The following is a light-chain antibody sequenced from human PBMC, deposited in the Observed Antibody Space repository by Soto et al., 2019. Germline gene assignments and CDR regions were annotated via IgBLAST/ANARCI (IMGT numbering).Light chain of an antibody. CDR2: DAS. V-gene: IGKV3-11*01. CDR1: QSVSSY. J-gene: IGKJ1*01. Sequence: EIVLTQSPATLSLSPGERATLSCRASQSVSSYLAWYQQKPGQAPRLLIYDASNRATGITARFSGSGSGTDFTLTISSLEHKDFAVYYCQQRSNWLWTVVQETKVEIK. CDR3: QQRSNWLWT.